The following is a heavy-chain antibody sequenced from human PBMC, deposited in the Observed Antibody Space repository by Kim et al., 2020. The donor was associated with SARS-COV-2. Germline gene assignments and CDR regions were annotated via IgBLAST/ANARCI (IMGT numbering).Heavy chain of an antibody. V-gene: IGHV3-21*01. CDR2: SYI. CDR3: ARDISMDV. Sequence: SYISYADSEKGRFTNSRDNDKNSLYLQMNSLRAEDTAVYYCARDISMDVWGQGTTVTVSS. J-gene: IGHJ6*02.